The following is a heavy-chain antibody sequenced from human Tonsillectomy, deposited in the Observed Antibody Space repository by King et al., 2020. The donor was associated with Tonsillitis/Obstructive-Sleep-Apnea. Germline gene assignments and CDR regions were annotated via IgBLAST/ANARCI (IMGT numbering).Heavy chain of an antibody. D-gene: IGHD3-22*01. CDR3: ARLHPDCPDDTSYHPYSSDY. V-gene: IGHV4-39*01. CDR2: MFYSGST. J-gene: IGHJ4*02. CDR1: GVSISTSSFF. Sequence: QLQESGPGLVKPSKTLSLTCTVSGVSISTSSFFWGWIRQPPGKGLEWIGSMFYSGSTYYNPSLKSRVTISVDTSKSQFSLKLTSVTAADTALYYCARLHPDCPDDTSYHPYSSDYWGQGTLVTVSS.